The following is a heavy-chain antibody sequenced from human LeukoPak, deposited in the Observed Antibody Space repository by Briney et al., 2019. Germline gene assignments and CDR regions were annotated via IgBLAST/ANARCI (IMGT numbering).Heavy chain of an antibody. V-gene: IGHV1-2*02. J-gene: IGHJ4*02. CDR1: GYTFTGYF. D-gene: IGHD1-26*01. CDR2: INPNTGGT. CDR3: ARVDDGSYTALDY. Sequence: GASVKVSCKASGYTFTGYFMHWVRQAPGQGLEWMGWINPNTGGTNFAQKFQGRVTMTRDTSITTFYMELSSLRSDDTAVYFCARVDDGSYTALDYWGQGTLVTVSS.